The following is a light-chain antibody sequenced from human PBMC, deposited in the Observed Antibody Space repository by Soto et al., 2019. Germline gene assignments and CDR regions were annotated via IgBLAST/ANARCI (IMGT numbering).Light chain of an antibody. J-gene: IGKJ2*01. CDR2: AAS. V-gene: IGKV3-20*01. CDR3: QQYGSSLQP. Sequence: EIVLTQSPGTLSLSPRDRATLSCRASQSVGGNYLAWYQQKPGQAPRLLVYAASTRATGVPDRVSGSGSGTEFSLPISRLEAEAFAVYYCQQYGSSLQPFGQGTKLQIK. CDR1: QSVGGNY.